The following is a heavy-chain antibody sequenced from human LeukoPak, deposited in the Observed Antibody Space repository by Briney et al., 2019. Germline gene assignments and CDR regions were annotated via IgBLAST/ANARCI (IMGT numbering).Heavy chain of an antibody. D-gene: IGHD3-10*01. CDR1: GYIFTRYA. J-gene: IGHJ5*02. CDR3: ARVLLWFGDPSWFDP. V-gene: IGHV1-18*01. Sequence: ASVKVSCKSSGYIFTRYAISWVRQAPGQGLEWMGWISAYNGNTNYAQKLQGRVTMTTDTSTSTAYMELRSLRSDDTAVYYCARVLLWFGDPSWFDPWGQGTLVTVSS. CDR2: ISAYNGNT.